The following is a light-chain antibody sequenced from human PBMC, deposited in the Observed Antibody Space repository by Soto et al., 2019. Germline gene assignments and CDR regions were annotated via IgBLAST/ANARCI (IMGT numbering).Light chain of an antibody. CDR3: QQYFRPPLS. CDR2: WAS. V-gene: IGKV4-1*01. J-gene: IGKJ4*01. Sequence: DIVITQSPDSLAVSLGERATIYCKSSQTRLFSSHIKTFLAWYQHKPGQPPKLLVHWASSRETGVPDRFSGSGSETDFTLTISSLQAADVAVYYCQQYFRPPLSFGGGTKVDIK. CDR1: QTRLFSSHIKTF.